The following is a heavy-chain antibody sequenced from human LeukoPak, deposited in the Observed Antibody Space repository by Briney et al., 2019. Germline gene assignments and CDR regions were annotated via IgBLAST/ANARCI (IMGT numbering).Heavy chain of an antibody. Sequence: GASVKVPCKASGYTFTSYDINWVRQATGQGPEWMGWMNPNSGNTGYAQKFQGRVTMTRNTSISTAYMELSSLRSEDTAVYYCARVGYYYDSSGYYYYFDYWGQGTLVTVSS. CDR3: ARVGYYYDSSGYYYYFDY. V-gene: IGHV1-8*01. D-gene: IGHD3-22*01. CDR2: MNPNSGNT. CDR1: GYTFTSYD. J-gene: IGHJ4*02.